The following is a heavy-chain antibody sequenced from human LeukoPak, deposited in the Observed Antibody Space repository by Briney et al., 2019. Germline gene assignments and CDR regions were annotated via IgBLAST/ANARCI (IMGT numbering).Heavy chain of an antibody. Sequence: PSETLSLTCTVSGGSISSSSYYWGWIRQPPGKGLEWIGRIYHSGSTYYNPSHKSRVTISVDTSRNQVSLKLSSVTAADTAVYYCARAVVVPAAMATRGSYYFDYWGQGTLVTVSS. V-gene: IGHV4-39*07. D-gene: IGHD2-2*01. J-gene: IGHJ4*02. CDR2: IYHSGST. CDR3: ARAVVVPAAMATRGSYYFDY. CDR1: GGSISSSSYY.